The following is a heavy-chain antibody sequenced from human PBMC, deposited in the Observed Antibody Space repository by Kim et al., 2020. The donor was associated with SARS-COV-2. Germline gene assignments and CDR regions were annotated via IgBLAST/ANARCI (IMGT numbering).Heavy chain of an antibody. Sequence: KSRVPISVDTSKSQFSLKLSSVTAADTAVYYCARAGDIVVVPAAPGGFDPWGQGTLVTVSS. D-gene: IGHD2-2*01. J-gene: IGHJ5*02. CDR3: ARAGDIVVVPAAPGGFDP. V-gene: IGHV4-34*01.